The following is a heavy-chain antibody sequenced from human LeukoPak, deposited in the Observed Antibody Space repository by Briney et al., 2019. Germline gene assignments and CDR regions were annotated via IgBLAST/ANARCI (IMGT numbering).Heavy chain of an antibody. J-gene: IGHJ5*02. CDR3: AREWFGHRNWFDP. Sequence: PSETLSLTCTVSGGSISSGDYYWSWIRQPPGKGLEWIGYIYYSGSTYYNPSLKSRVTISVDTSKNQFSLKLSSVTAADTAVYYCAREWFGHRNWFDPWGQGTLVTVSS. V-gene: IGHV4-30-4*01. D-gene: IGHD3-10*01. CDR2: IYYSGST. CDR1: GGSISSGDYY.